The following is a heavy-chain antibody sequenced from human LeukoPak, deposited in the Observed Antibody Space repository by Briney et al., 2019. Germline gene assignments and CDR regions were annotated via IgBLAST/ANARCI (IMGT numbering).Heavy chain of an antibody. D-gene: IGHD3-10*01. Sequence: PSETLSLTCTVSGGSISSSSYYWSWIRQPPGKGLEWIGYIYYSGSTYYNPSLKSRVTISVDTSKNQFSLKLSSVTAADTAVYYCALYGSGSYWGYNWFDPWGQGTLVTVSS. CDR1: GGSISSSSYY. CDR2: IYYSGST. V-gene: IGHV4-30-4*01. CDR3: ALYGSGSYWGYNWFDP. J-gene: IGHJ5*02.